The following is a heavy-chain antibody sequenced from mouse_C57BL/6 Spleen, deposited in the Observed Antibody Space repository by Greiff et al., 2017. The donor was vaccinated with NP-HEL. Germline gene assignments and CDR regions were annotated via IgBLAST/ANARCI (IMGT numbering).Heavy chain of an antibody. D-gene: IGHD2-5*01. Sequence: EVQGVESGGGLVKPGGSLKLSCAASGFTFSSYAMSWVRQTPEKRLEWVATISDGGSYTYYPDNVKGRFTISRDNAKNNLYLQMSHLKSEDTAMYYCARESNHTYFDYWGQGTTLTVSS. CDR1: GFTFSSYA. J-gene: IGHJ2*01. V-gene: IGHV5-4*01. CDR3: ARESNHTYFDY. CDR2: ISDGGSYT.